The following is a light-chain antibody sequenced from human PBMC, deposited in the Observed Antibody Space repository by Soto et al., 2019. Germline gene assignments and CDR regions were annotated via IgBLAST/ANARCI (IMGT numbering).Light chain of an antibody. J-gene: IGKJ1*01. Sequence: DIVMTQSPATLSVSPGERATLSCRASQSVNTNLAWYQQRPGQAPRVIIYAAYTRATGIADRFSGSGSGTDFTLTISSLQPEDIGLYYCQEYNDWPRGTFGQGTKVDIK. CDR2: AAY. CDR3: QEYNDWPRGT. V-gene: IGKV3-15*01. CDR1: QSVNTN.